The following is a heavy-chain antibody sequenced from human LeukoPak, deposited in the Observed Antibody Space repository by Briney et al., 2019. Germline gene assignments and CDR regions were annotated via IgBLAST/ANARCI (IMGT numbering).Heavy chain of an antibody. D-gene: IGHD5-18*01. J-gene: IGHJ4*02. CDR2: IYYSGST. CDR1: GGSISSSSHY. Sequence: PSETLSLTCSVSGGSISSSSHYWDWIRQPPGEGLEWIGSIYYSGSTYYNPSLKSRVTISVDTSKNQFSLKLISVTAADTAVYYCARRRGGYSYGYDYWGQGTLVTVSS. V-gene: IGHV4-39*07. CDR3: ARRRGGYSYGYDY.